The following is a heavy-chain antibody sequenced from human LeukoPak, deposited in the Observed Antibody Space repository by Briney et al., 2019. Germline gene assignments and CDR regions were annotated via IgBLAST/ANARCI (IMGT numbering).Heavy chain of an antibody. Sequence: SQTLSLTCTVSGGSISSGSYYWSWIRQPAGKGLEWIGRIYTSGSTNYNPSLKSRVAISVDTSKNQFSLKLSSVTAADTAVYYCARHSGSSSGWGTYYYYYYLDVWGKGTTVTISS. CDR1: GGSISSGSYY. D-gene: IGHD6-19*01. CDR2: IYTSGST. V-gene: IGHV4-61*02. J-gene: IGHJ6*03. CDR3: ARHSGSSSGWGTYYYYYYLDV.